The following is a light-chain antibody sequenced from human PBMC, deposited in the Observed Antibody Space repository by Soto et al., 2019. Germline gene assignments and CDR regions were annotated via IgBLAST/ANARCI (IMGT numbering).Light chain of an antibody. CDR1: QSVTRSY. V-gene: IGKV3-20*01. CDR3: LQYGDSPLT. J-gene: IGKJ4*01. CDR2: GAS. Sequence: EIVLTQSPGTLSLSPGERATLSCRASQSVTRSYLAWYQQKPGQAPRLLIYGASSRATGISDRFSGSGSGTDFTLTISRLEPEDFAVYYCLQYGDSPLTFGGGTKVEIK.